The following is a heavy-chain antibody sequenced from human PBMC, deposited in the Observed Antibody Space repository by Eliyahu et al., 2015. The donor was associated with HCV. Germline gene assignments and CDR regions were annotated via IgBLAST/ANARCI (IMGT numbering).Heavy chain of an antibody. D-gene: IGHD2-2*03. J-gene: IGHJ4*02. CDR1: GFTFSNYE. CDR3: ASGYCRSASCSIIDY. V-gene: IGHV3-48*03. CDR2: ISSSDI. Sequence: GSLRLSCAASGFTFSNYEMNWVRQAPGKGLELVSYISSSDIYYADSVKGRFTISRDNAKNSLYLQMDSLRAEDTAVYYCASGYCRSASCSIIDYWGQGTLVTVSS.